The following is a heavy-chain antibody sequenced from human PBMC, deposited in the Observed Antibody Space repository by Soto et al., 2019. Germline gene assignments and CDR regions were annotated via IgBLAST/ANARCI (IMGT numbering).Heavy chain of an antibody. D-gene: IGHD4-4*01. CDR1: GFSLSTSGVG. V-gene: IGHV2-5*02. CDR2: IYWDDDK. CDR3: AHRHRDDYKIPPWFDP. J-gene: IGHJ5*02. Sequence: SGPTLVNPTQTLTLSCTFSGFSLSTSGVGVGWIRQPPGKALEWLALIYWDDDKRYSPSLKSRLTITKDTSKNQVVLTMTNMDPVDTATYYCAHRHRDDYKIPPWFDPWGQGTLVTVSS.